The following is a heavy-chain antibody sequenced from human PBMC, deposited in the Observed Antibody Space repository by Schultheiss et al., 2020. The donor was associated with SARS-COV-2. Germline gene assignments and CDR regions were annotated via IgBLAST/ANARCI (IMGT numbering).Heavy chain of an antibody. J-gene: IGHJ4*02. Sequence: ESLKISCTVAGDSISSGDHYWGWIRQPPGKPLEWIGSIYYTGYTYYNPSLKSRVTISVDTSRNQFSLKLTSVTATDTATYYCARHHYQLFYFDGRWGQGTLVTVSS. D-gene: IGHD2-2*01. V-gene: IGHV4-39*01. CDR3: ARHHYQLFYFDGR. CDR2: IYYTGYT. CDR1: GDSISSGDHY.